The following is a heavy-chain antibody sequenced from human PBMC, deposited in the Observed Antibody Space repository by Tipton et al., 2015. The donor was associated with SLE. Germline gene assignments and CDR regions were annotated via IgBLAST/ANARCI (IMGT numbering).Heavy chain of an antibody. CDR3: ARGQYSYGYPHFDF. D-gene: IGHD5-18*01. V-gene: IGHV3-7*01. CDR2: IKQDGSDK. J-gene: IGHJ4*02. CDR1: GFSFSTYW. Sequence: SLRLSCEVSGFSFSTYWMSWVRQAPGKGLEWVANIKQDGSDKYYMDSVKGRFTISRDNAKNSLYLQLNSLRAEDTAVYYCARGQYSYGYPHFDFWGQGTLVTVSS.